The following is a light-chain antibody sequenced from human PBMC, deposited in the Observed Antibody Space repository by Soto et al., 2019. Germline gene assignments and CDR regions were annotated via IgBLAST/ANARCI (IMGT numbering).Light chain of an antibody. V-gene: IGKV1-39*01. CDR1: QSINTY. Sequence: DIQMTQSPSSLSASVGDRVTITCRASQSINTYLNWYQQKPGKAPKILIYDASSLQSGVPSRFSGSGSGTDFTLTISSLQPEDFATYYCQESYTDPYTFGQGTKLEIK. J-gene: IGKJ2*01. CDR2: DAS. CDR3: QESYTDPYT.